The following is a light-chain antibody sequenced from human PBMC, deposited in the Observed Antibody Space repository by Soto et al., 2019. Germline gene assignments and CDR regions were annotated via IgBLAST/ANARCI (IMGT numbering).Light chain of an antibody. J-gene: IGKJ1*01. Sequence: DIQMTQSPSTLSASIGDRVAITCRASDNIGTWVAWYQQKPGKAPKLLIYKASTLETGAPSRFAGSGSGTGFTLTITRLQPDDFATYYCQHYNSYSRTFGQGTKVEV. CDR1: DNIGTW. CDR3: QHYNSYSRT. CDR2: KAS. V-gene: IGKV1-5*03.